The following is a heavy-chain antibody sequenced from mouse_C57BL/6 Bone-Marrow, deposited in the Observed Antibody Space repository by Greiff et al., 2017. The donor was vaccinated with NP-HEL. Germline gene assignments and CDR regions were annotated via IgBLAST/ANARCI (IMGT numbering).Heavy chain of an antibody. V-gene: IGHV1-80*01. Sequence: QVQLQQSGAELVKPGASVKISCKASGYAFSTYWMNWVKQRPGTGLEWIGQIYPRDGDTNYNGKFKGKVSLTADKSSSTAYMQLSSLTSEDSAVYFCARGDYGSSRFGYAMDYWGQGTSVTVSS. J-gene: IGHJ4*01. CDR3: ARGDYGSSRFGYAMDY. CDR2: IYPRDGDT. D-gene: IGHD1-1*01. CDR1: GYAFSTYW.